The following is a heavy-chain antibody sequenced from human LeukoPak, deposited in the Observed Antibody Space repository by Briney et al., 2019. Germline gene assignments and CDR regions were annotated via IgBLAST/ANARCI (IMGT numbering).Heavy chain of an antibody. J-gene: IGHJ6*02. CDR3: ANLDRITMVRGVISSLYYYYGMDV. D-gene: IGHD3-10*01. CDR1: GFTFSSYA. V-gene: IGHV3-23*01. Sequence: GGSLRLSCAASGFTFSSYAMSWVRQAPGKGLEWVSAISGSGGSTYYADSVKCRFTISRDNSKNTLYLQMNSLRAEDTAVYYCANLDRITMVRGVISSLYYYYGMDVWGQGTTVTVSS. CDR2: ISGSGGST.